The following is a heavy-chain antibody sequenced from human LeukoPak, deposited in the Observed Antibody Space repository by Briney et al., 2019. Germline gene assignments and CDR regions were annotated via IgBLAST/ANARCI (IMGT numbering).Heavy chain of an antibody. CDR1: GGTFSSCA. CDR3: ARGASTIFAHNWFDP. CDR2: IIPIFGTA. Sequence: ASVKVSCKASGGTFSSCAISWVRRAPGQGLEWMGGIIPIFGTANYAQKFQGRVTITTDESTSTAYMELSSLRSEDTAVYYCARGASTIFAHNWFDPWGQGTLVTVSS. V-gene: IGHV1-69*05. D-gene: IGHD3-3*01. J-gene: IGHJ5*02.